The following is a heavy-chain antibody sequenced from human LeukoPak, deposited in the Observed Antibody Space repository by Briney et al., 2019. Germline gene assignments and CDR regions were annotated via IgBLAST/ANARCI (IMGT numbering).Heavy chain of an antibody. J-gene: IGHJ5*02. CDR3: ARDKEQGQWLLTGFDP. Sequence: ASVKVSCKASGYTFTNYYMHWVRQAPGQGLEWMGWINTNTGNPTYAQGFTGRFVFSLDTSVSTAYLQISSLKAEDTAVYYCARDKEQGQWLLTGFDPWGQGTLVTVSS. CDR2: INTNTGNP. CDR1: GYTFTNYY. D-gene: IGHD6-19*01. V-gene: IGHV7-4-1*02.